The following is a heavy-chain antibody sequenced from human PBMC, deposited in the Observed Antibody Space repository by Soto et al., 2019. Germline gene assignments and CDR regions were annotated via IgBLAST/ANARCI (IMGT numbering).Heavy chain of an antibody. CDR3: AKGDHIAAAGTSRFDP. D-gene: IGHD6-13*01. CDR1: GFTFSSYA. V-gene: IGHV3-23*01. J-gene: IGHJ5*02. CDR2: ISGSGGST. Sequence: EVQLLESGGGLVQPGGSLRLSCAASGFTFSSYAMSWVRQAPGKGLEWVSAISGSGGSTYYADSVKGRFTISRDNSKNTLYLQMNSLRAEDTAVYYCAKGDHIAAAGTSRFDPWGQGTLVTVSS.